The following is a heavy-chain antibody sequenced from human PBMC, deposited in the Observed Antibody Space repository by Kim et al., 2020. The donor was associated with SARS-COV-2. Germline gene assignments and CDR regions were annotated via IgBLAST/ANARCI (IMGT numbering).Heavy chain of an antibody. CDR1: GFTFSSYA. CDR3: ARDLCSSTSCYTDLWYYYGMDV. CDR2: ISYDGSNK. D-gene: IGHD2-2*02. J-gene: IGHJ6*02. V-gene: IGHV3-30-3*01. Sequence: GGSLRLSCAASGFTFSSYAMHWVRQAPGKGLEWVAVISYDGSNKYYADSVKGRFTISRDNSKNTLYLQMNSLRAEDTAVYYCARDLCSSTSCYTDLWYYYGMDVWGQGTTVTVSS.